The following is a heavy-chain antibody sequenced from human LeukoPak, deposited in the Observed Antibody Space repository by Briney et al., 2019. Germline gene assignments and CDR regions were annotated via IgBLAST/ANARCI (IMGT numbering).Heavy chain of an antibody. V-gene: IGHV4-39*07. D-gene: IGHD6-19*01. CDR1: GGSITSSSYY. Sequence: SETLSLTCTVSGGSITSSSYYWGWIRQPPGTGLEWIGEMYHDGYTNYNPSLKSRVTMSVDKSKNHFSLKLTPVTAADTAVYYCARSRGAVAGWSFDIWGQGTVVTVSS. CDR3: ARSRGAVAGWSFDI. CDR2: MYHDGYT. J-gene: IGHJ3*02.